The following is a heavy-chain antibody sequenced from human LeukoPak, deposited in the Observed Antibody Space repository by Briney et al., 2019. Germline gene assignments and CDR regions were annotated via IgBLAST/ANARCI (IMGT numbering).Heavy chain of an antibody. CDR3: ARSRSGYSYDHAAFEI. CDR2: IDYRGST. Sequence: SETLSLTCTVSGDSISTYYWSWIRQPPGKGLEWIAYIDYRGSTTYNPSLRSRVTISVDTSRNQFSLKPSSVTAADTAIYYCARSRSGYSYDHAAFEIWGQGTMVTVSS. D-gene: IGHD5-18*01. CDR1: GDSISTYY. V-gene: IGHV4-59*01. J-gene: IGHJ3*02.